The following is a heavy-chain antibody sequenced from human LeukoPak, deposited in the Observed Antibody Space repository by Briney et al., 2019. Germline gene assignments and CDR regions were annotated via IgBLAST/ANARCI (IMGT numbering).Heavy chain of an antibody. J-gene: IGHJ3*02. D-gene: IGHD6-19*01. CDR2: IKQDGSEK. CDR1: GFTFSSYW. CDR3: ARGMEAVAGTLAFDI. Sequence: GGSLRLSCAASGFTFSSYWMSWVRQAPGKGLEWVANIKQDGSEKYYVDSVKGRFTISRDNAKNSLYLQMNSLRAEDTAVYYCARGMEAVAGTLAFDIWGQGTMVTVSS. V-gene: IGHV3-7*01.